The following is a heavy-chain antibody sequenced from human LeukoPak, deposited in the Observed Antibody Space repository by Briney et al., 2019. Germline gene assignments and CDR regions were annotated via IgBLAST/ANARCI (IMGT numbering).Heavy chain of an antibody. CDR3: ARDRGSEYIYADNPAVPYMDV. Sequence: SETLSLTCAVYGGSFSGYYWSWIRQPPGKGLEWIGEINHSGSTNYNPSLKSRVTISVDTSKNQFSLKLSSVTAADTAVYYCARDRGSEYIYADNPAVPYMDVWGKGTTVTVSS. CDR2: INHSGST. D-gene: IGHD5-18*01. CDR1: GGSFSGYY. J-gene: IGHJ6*03. V-gene: IGHV4-34*01.